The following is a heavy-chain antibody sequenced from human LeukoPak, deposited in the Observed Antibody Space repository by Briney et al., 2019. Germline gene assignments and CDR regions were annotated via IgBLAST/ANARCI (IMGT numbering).Heavy chain of an antibody. V-gene: IGHV4-34*01. J-gene: IGHJ4*02. CDR2: INHSGST. Sequence: SETLTLTCAVYGGSFSGYYWSWLRQPPGKGLEWIGEINHSGSTNYNPSLKSRVTMSVDTSKNQFSLKLSSVTAADTAVYYCARGSTGTTSPFDYWGQGTLVTVSS. D-gene: IGHD1-7*01. CDR1: GGSFSGYY. CDR3: ARGSTGTTSPFDY.